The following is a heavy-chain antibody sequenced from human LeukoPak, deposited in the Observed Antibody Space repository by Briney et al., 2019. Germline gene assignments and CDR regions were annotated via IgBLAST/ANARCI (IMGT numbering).Heavy chain of an antibody. Sequence: SETLSLTCTVSGDSISRSTYYWGWIRQPPGRGLEWIGAPYYSGSIYYNPSLKSRVTISVDTPKNQFSLKLSSVTAADTAVYYCARHGPPISPIDYWGQGILVPVSS. D-gene: IGHD1-14*01. CDR3: ARHGPPISPIDY. J-gene: IGHJ4*02. V-gene: IGHV4-39*01. CDR1: GDSISRSTYY. CDR2: PYYSGSI.